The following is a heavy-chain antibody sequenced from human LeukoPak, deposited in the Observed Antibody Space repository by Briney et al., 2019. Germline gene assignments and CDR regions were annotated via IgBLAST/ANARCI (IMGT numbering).Heavy chain of an antibody. Sequence: SQTLSLTCTVSGDSISSGSYYWSWIRQPAGKGLEWIGRIYSNGDTKFNPSLKSQVTISLDTSKNQFSLKLSSATAADTAVYYCASRHSKQQPYYYYMDIWGKGTPVTVSS. CDR1: GDSISSGSYY. J-gene: IGHJ6*03. CDR2: IYSNGDT. CDR3: ASRHSKQQPYYYYMDI. V-gene: IGHV4-61*02. D-gene: IGHD6-13*01.